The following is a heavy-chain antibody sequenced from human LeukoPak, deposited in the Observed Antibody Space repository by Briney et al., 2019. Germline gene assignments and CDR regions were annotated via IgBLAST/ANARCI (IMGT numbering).Heavy chain of an antibody. D-gene: IGHD1-26*01. CDR3: ARDTQGEGYYYYYMDV. Sequence: PSETLSLTCTVSGGSISSYYWSWIRQPAGKGLEWIGRIYTSGSTNYNPSLKSRVTMSVDTSKNQFSLKLSSVTAADTAVYYCARDTQGEGYYYYYMDVWGKGTTVTVSS. CDR1: GGSISSYY. V-gene: IGHV4-4*07. CDR2: IYTSGST. J-gene: IGHJ6*03.